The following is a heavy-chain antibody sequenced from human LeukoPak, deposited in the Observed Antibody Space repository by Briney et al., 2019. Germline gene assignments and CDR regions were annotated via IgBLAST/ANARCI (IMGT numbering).Heavy chain of an antibody. Sequence: GRSLRLPCAASGFTFSSYAMHWVRQAPGKGLEWVAVISYDGSNKYYADSVKGRFTISRDNSKNTLYLQMNSLRAEDTAVYYCARGNYDFWSGYYHYYYYYYMDVWGQGTTVTVSS. CDR1: GFTFSSYA. D-gene: IGHD3-3*01. V-gene: IGHV3-30*01. J-gene: IGHJ6*03. CDR3: ARGNYDFWSGYYHYYYYYYMDV. CDR2: ISYDGSNK.